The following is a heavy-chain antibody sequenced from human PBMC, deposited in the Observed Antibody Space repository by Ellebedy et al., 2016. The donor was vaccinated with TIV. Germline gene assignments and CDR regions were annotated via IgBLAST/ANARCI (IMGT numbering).Heavy chain of an antibody. V-gene: IGHV4-59*08. Sequence: SETLSLXXTVSGGSISSYYWSWIRQPPGKGLEWIGDIYYSGSTNYNPSLKSRVTISVDTSKNQFSLKLSSVTAADTAVYYCARQNTEGGWDYYYGMDVWGQGTTVTVSS. CDR2: IYYSGST. CDR1: GGSISSYY. J-gene: IGHJ6*02. CDR3: ARQNTEGGWDYYYGMDV. D-gene: IGHD1-26*01.